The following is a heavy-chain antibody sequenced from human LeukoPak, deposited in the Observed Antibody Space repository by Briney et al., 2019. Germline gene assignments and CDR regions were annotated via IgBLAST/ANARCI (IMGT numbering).Heavy chain of an antibody. V-gene: IGHV3-7*01. CDR3: ARGDKAFGVAAAGTGSSNWFDP. Sequence: PGGSLRLSCAASGFTFNDYWMTWVRQAPGRGLEWVANMNQDGSEKYYVDSVKGRFTISRDNAKNSLYLQMNSLRAEDTAVYYCARGDKAFGVAAAGTGSSNWFDPWGQGTLVTVSS. J-gene: IGHJ5*02. D-gene: IGHD6-13*01. CDR2: MNQDGSEK. CDR1: GFTFNDYW.